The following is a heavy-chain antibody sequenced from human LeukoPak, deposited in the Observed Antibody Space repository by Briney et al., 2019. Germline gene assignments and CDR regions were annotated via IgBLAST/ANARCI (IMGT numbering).Heavy chain of an antibody. CDR1: GGSTNNYY. V-gene: IGHV4-59*01. D-gene: IGHD6-19*01. CDR2: IHYSGST. CDR3: ARGAGWYEY. Sequence: SETLSLTCTVSGGSTNNYYWSWLRRPPGKGLEWIGYIHYSGSTNYNFSLKSRVTISVDTSKSQFSLKLSSVTAADTAVYYCARGAGWYEYWGQGTLVTVSS. J-gene: IGHJ4*02.